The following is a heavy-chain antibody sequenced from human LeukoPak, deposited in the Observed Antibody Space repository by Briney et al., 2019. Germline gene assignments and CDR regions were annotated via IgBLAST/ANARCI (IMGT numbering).Heavy chain of an antibody. CDR2: INAGNGNT. CDR3: ARDGRIVGATFAY. CDR1: GFTFSSYG. D-gene: IGHD1-26*01. J-gene: IGHJ4*02. Sequence: PGGSLRLSCAASGFTFSSYGMHWVRQAPGQRLEWMGWINAGNGNTKYSQKFQGRVTITRDTSASTAYMELSSLRSEDTAVYYCARDGRIVGATFAYWGQGTLVTVSS. V-gene: IGHV1-3*01.